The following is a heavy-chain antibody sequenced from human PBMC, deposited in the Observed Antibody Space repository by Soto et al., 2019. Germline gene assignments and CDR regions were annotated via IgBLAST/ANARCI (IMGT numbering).Heavy chain of an antibody. CDR2: IYYSGST. D-gene: IGHD5-12*01. J-gene: IGHJ4*02. V-gene: IGHV4-59*01. CDR1: GGSISSYY. Sequence: SETLSLACIVSGGSISSYYWSWIRHPPGKGLEWIGSIYYSGSTNSNPSLKSRVTISVDTSKNQFSLKLSSVTAADTAVYYCARDSKRGYSGYDKLDYWGQGTLVTVSS. CDR3: ARDSKRGYSGYDKLDY.